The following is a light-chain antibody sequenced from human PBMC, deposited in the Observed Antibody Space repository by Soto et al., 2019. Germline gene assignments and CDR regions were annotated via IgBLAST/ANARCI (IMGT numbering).Light chain of an antibody. CDR3: QQRSTWPRIT. Sequence: EIVLTQSPATLSLSPGERATLSCRAGQSVNTYLAWYQLKPGQAPRLLITHASNRASGIPARFSGSGSGTDFTLTISSLELEDFAVYYCQQRSTWPRITFGGGTKVEIK. CDR2: HAS. V-gene: IGKV3-11*01. CDR1: QSVNTY. J-gene: IGKJ4*01.